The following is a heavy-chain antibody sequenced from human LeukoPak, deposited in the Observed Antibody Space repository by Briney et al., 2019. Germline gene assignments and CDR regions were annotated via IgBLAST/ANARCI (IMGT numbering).Heavy chain of an antibody. J-gene: IGHJ1*01. V-gene: IGHV3-48*02. CDR1: GFIFSSYN. Sequence: GGSLRLSCAASGFIFSSYNMNWVRQAPGKGLEWVSYISSSSSSIYYADSVKGRFTISRENAKNSLYLQMNSLRDGDTAVYYCARGTGTATTYFQHWGQGTLVTVSS. D-gene: IGHD4-17*01. CDR2: ISSSSSSI. CDR3: ARGTGTATTYFQH.